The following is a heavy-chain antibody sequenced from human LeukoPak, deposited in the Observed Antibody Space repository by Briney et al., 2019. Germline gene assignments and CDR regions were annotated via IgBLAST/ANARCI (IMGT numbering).Heavy chain of an antibody. J-gene: IGHJ4*02. CDR2: IIPIFGTA. Sequence: SVKVSCKASGGTFSRYAINWVRQAPGQGLEWMGGIIPIFGTANYAQKFQGRVTLTADESTSTAYMELSSLRSEDTAVYYCARSRGSCYSCGDYWGQGTLVTVSS. D-gene: IGHD2-15*01. V-gene: IGHV1-69*13. CDR1: GGTFSRYA. CDR3: ARSRGSCYSCGDY.